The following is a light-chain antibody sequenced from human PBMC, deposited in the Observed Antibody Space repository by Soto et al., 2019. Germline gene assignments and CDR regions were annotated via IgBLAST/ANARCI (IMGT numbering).Light chain of an antibody. J-gene: IGKJ3*01. CDR2: GAS. CDR1: QSVSSSY. V-gene: IGKV3-20*01. CDR3: QHYGSSPNT. Sequence: EIVLTQSPGTLSLSPGERATLSCRASQSVSSSYLAWYQQKPGQAPRLLIYGASSRATGIPDRFSGSGSGTDFTLPIIRLEPEDFAVYYCQHYGSSPNTFGPGTQVDIK.